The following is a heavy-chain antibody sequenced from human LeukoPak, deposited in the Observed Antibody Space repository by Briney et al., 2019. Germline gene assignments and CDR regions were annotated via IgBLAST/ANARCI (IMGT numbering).Heavy chain of an antibody. D-gene: IGHD6-13*01. Sequence: PGGSLRLSCAASGLTFSDYSMNWICHAPGKGLEWVSHISRSGDYTNYADSVKGRLTISRDNARNSLFLQMNSLRAEDTAVYYCARRGGSSRGSQGDDYWGQGTQVTVSS. CDR1: GLTFSDYS. V-gene: IGHV3-11*03. CDR2: ISRSGDYT. CDR3: ARRGGSSRGSQGDDY. J-gene: IGHJ4*02.